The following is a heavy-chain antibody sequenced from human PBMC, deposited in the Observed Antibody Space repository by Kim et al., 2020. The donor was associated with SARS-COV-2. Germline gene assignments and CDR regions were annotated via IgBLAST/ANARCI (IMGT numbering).Heavy chain of an antibody. Sequence: GGSLRLSCAASGFTFSDSAMYWVRQASGKGLEWVGRIRSKANSYATAYDVSVKGRFIISRDDSKNTAYLQINSLKTEDTAIYYCTRVSPYSNSWPDAFD. CDR1: GFTFSDSA. CDR2: IRSKANSYAT. J-gene: IGHJ3*02. CDR3: TRVSPYSNSWPDAFD. D-gene: IGHD6-13*01. V-gene: IGHV3-73*01.